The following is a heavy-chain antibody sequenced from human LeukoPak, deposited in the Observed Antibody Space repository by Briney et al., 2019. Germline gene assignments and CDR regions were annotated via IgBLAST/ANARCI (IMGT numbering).Heavy chain of an antibody. J-gene: IGHJ4*02. V-gene: IGHV4-39*01. CDR3: ARHRRSFDY. Sequence: SETLSLTCAVSGGSISSSNWWSWVRQPPGKGLEWIGSIYYSGSTYYNPSLKSRVTMSVDTSKNQFSLKLSSVTAADTAVYYCARHRRSFDYWGQGTLVTVSS. CDR1: GGSISSSNW. CDR2: IYYSGST.